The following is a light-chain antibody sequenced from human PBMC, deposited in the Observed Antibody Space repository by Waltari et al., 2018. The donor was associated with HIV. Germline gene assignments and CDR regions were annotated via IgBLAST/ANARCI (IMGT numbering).Light chain of an antibody. V-gene: IGLV1-44*01. CDR2: RND. CDR3: ASWDDNLNHWV. CDR1: NSNVGNTF. J-gene: IGLJ3*02. Sequence: QSVLTQPPSASRAPGQRILMSCSGTNSNVGNTFVSWFQQVSGGAPKLVIYRNDQRPSGVPARFSAAKSGSTASLAIAGLQSDDEAEYFCASWDDNLNHWVFGGGTKLTV.